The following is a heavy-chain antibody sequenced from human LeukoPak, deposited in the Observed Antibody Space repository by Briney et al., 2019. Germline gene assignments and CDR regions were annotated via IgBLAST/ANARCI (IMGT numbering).Heavy chain of an antibody. CDR3: ARGLWFGEPNSPLVY. J-gene: IGHJ4*02. V-gene: IGHV4-39*07. Sequence: SETLSLTCTVSGDSISSSSSYWGWIRQPPGEGLEWIGSIYYSGSTYYNPSLKSRVTISVDTSKNQFSLKLSSVTAADTAVYYCARGLWFGEPNSPLVYWGQGTLVTVSS. CDR1: GDSISSSSSY. D-gene: IGHD3-10*01. CDR2: IYYSGST.